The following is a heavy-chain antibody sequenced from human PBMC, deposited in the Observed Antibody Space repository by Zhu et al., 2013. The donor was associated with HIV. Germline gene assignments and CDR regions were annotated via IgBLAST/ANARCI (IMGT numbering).Heavy chain of an antibody. CDR3: AKDLSVPTSLSRLVRGFDS. J-gene: IGHJ4*02. V-gene: IGHV1-69*01. Sequence: QVQLVQSGAEVKKPGSSVKVSCKASGGTFSSYAISWVRQAPGQGLEWMGGIIPIFGTANYAQKFQGRVTITADESTSTAYMELSSLRSEDTAVYYCAKDLSVPTSLSRLVRGFDSWGQGTLVTVSS. CDR1: GGTFSSYA. CDR2: IIPIFGTA. D-gene: IGHD2-2*01.